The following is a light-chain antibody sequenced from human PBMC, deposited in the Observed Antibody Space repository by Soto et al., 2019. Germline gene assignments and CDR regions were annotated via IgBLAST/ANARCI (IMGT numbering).Light chain of an antibody. Sequence: EFVLPQSPSPLPLSPGARATLSGRPSQSGSATYLAWYQQTPGQAPRILIYAASSRATGVPDRFSGSGSGTDFTLTISRLEPEDFAVYYCQHYVTSPLTFGGGTKVDIK. CDR2: AAS. CDR1: QSGSATY. V-gene: IGKV3-20*01. CDR3: QHYVTSPLT. J-gene: IGKJ4*01.